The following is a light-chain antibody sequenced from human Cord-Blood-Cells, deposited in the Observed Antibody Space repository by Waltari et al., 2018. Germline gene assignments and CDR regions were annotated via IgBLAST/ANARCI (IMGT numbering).Light chain of an antibody. CDR1: VLAKEY. CDR3: YSAADNNEV. Sequence: SYELTQPSSVSVSPGQTARITCSGDVLAKEYARWFQQKPGQAPVLVRDKDSERPSGIPERFSGSSSGTTVTLTISGAQVEDEADYYCYSAADNNEVFGGGTKLTVL. J-gene: IGLJ3*02. CDR2: KDS. V-gene: IGLV3-27*01.